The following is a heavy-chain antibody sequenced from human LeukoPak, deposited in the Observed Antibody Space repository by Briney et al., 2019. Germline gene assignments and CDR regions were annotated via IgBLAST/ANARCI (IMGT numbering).Heavy chain of an antibody. CDR1: GYTFTSYD. Sequence: ASVKVSCKASGYTFTSYDINWVRQAPGQGLEWMGWMNPNSGNTGYAQKFQGRVTITRNTSISTAYMELSSLRSEDTAVYYCARDQYYDYVWGSYRYHWFDPWGQGTLVTVSS. D-gene: IGHD3-16*02. J-gene: IGHJ5*02. CDR3: ARDQYYDYVWGSYRYHWFDP. CDR2: MNPNSGNT. V-gene: IGHV1-8*03.